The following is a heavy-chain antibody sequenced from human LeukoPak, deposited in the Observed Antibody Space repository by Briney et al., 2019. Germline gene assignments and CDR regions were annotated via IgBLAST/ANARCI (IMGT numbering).Heavy chain of an antibody. CDR3: AKGYRSGWFPWFDP. Sequence: PGGSLRLSCAASGFTFSNYAMSGARQAPGEGLEWVSGICGSGDSTYYGGSGKGRFIISRDNSKNTLYLRMNSLRAEDTAVYYCAKGYRSGWFPWFDPWGQGTLVTVSS. J-gene: IGHJ5*02. CDR2: ICGSGDST. CDR1: GFTFSNYA. D-gene: IGHD6-19*01. V-gene: IGHV3-23*01.